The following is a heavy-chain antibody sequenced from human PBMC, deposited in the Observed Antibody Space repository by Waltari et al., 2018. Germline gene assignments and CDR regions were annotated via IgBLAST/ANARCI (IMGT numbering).Heavy chain of an antibody. CDR2: IFSGCNT. Sequence: EVQLVVSGGGLVQPGGSLRLSCAASGFTVGNNYMTWVRQAPGKGLEWVSIIFSGCNTYYADAVKGRFVISRDTSKNMVFRQVNSLMVEDTAVYYCATTVATMRRTYYYHGLDVWGQGTTVTVSS. D-gene: IGHD5-12*01. V-gene: IGHV3-66*01. CDR3: ATTVATMRRTYYYHGLDV. J-gene: IGHJ6*02. CDR1: GFTVGNNY.